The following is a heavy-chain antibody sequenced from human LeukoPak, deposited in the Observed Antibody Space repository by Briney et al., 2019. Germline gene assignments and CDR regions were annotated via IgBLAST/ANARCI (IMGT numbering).Heavy chain of an antibody. Sequence: GESLNISCKGSGYSFTSYWIGWVRQLPGKGLEWMGLIYPGDSDTRYSPSFQGQVTISADKSFSTAYLQWSSLKASDTAMYYCARHLTRDSSGYPDYWGEGTLVTLSS. V-gene: IGHV5-51*01. J-gene: IGHJ4*02. CDR3: ARHLTRDSSGYPDY. D-gene: IGHD3-22*01. CDR1: GYSFTSYW. CDR2: IYPGDSDT.